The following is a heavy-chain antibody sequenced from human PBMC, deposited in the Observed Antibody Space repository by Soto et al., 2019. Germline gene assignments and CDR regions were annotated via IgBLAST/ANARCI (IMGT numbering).Heavy chain of an antibody. V-gene: IGHV4-59*01. D-gene: IGHD6-13*01. J-gene: IGHJ4*02. CDR1: GGSMRNYF. CDR3: AAGEASSRNLAPYYLDF. CDR2: IHYSGTT. Sequence: ETLSLTCTVSGGSMRNYFWTWILQPPGKGLEWIGYIHYSGTTSFFPSYNPSLRSRVTISEDTSKNQFSLKLLSVTTADTAVYSCAAGEASSRNLAPYYLDFWGQGTLVTVSS.